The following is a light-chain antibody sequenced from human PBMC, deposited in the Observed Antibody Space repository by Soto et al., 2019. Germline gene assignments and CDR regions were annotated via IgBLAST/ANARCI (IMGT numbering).Light chain of an antibody. J-gene: IGKJ1*01. CDR1: QSVSSY. CDR2: DAS. V-gene: IGKV3-11*01. CDR3: QQYGSIRT. Sequence: EIVLTQSPVTLSLSPGERATLSCRASQSVSSYLAWYQQKPGQAPRLLIYDASNRATGIPARFSGSGSGTDFALTISRLEPEDFAVYFCQQYGSIRTFGQGTKVDIK.